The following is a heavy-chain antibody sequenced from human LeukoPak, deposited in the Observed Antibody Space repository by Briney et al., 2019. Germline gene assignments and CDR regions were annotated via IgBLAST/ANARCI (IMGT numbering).Heavy chain of an antibody. CDR3: AKSSFSRYYGPGYYYYMDV. CDR2: ISWNSGSI. V-gene: IGHV3-9*03. J-gene: IGHJ6*03. D-gene: IGHD3-10*01. CDR1: GFTFHDYA. Sequence: PGGSLRLSCAASGFTFHDYAMHWVRQVPGKGLEWVSGISWNSGSIGYADSVKGRFTISRDNAKNSLYLQMNSLRPEDMALYYCAKSSFSRYYGPGYYYYMDVWGKGTTVTVSS.